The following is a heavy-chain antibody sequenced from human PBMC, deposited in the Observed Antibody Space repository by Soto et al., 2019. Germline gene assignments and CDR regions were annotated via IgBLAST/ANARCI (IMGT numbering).Heavy chain of an antibody. CDR1: GGSISSGGYS. D-gene: IGHD6-13*01. J-gene: IGHJ6*02. V-gene: IGHV4-30-2*01. Sequence: SETLSLTCAVSGGSISSGGYSWSWIRQPPGKGLEWIGYIYHSGSTYYNPSLKSRVTISVDRSKNQFSLKLSSVTAADTAVYYCARDKGIADYYGMDVWGQGTTVTVS. CDR2: IYHSGST. CDR3: ARDKGIADYYGMDV.